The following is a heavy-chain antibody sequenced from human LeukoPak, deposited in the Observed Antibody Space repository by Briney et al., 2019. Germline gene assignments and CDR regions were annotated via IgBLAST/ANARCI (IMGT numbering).Heavy chain of an antibody. CDR1: GGSFCGYY. CDR2: INHSGST. Sequence: SETLSLTCAVYGGSFCGYYWSWIRQPAGKGLEWIGEINHSGSTNYNPSLKSRVTISVDTSKNQFSLKLSSVTAADTAVYYCARLLVVAATTTHYYYYYMDVWGKGTTVTISS. D-gene: IGHD2-15*01. J-gene: IGHJ6*03. CDR3: ARLLVVAATTTHYYYYYMDV. V-gene: IGHV4-34*01.